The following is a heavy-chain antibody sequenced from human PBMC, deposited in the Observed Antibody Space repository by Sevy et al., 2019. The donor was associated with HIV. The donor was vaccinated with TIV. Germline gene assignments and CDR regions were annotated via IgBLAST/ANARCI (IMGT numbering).Heavy chain of an antibody. CDR1: GYPFISYD. D-gene: IGHD3-22*01. Sequence: ASVKFSCKASGYPFISYDINWVRQASGQGLEWMGWMNPKSGNTGHAQKFQGRVTMTRNNSISTAYMELSSLRSEDTAVYYCARVSFYYENSGYNAFDIWGPGTTVTVSS. CDR2: MNPKSGNT. J-gene: IGHJ3*02. V-gene: IGHV1-8*01. CDR3: ARVSFYYENSGYNAFDI.